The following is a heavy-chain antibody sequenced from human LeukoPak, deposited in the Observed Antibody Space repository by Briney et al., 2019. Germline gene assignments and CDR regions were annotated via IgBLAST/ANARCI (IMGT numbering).Heavy chain of an antibody. CDR2: IRSKAYGGTT. V-gene: IGHV3-49*04. J-gene: IGHJ4*02. CDR3: TRRACGGDCYSD. CDR1: GFTFRSYA. Sequence: GGSLRLSCAASGFTFRSYAMHWVRQAPGKGLEWVGFIRSKAYGGTTEYAASVKGRFTISRDDSKSIAYLQMNSLKTEDTDVYYCTRRACGGDCYSDWGQGTLVTVSS. D-gene: IGHD2-21*02.